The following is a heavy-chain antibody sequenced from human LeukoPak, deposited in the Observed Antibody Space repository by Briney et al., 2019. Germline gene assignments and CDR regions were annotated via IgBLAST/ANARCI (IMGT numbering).Heavy chain of an antibody. CDR2: ISAYNGNT. CDR1: GYTFTSYG. D-gene: IGHD3-22*01. J-gene: IGHJ4*02. CDR3: ARDHRRDYNDSRRAFDY. Sequence: ASVKVSCKASGYTFTSYGISWVRQAPGQGLEWMGWISAYNGNTNYAQKLQGRVTMTTDTSTSTAYMELRSLRSDDTAVYYCARDHRRDYNDSRRAFDYWGQGTLVTVSS. V-gene: IGHV1-18*01.